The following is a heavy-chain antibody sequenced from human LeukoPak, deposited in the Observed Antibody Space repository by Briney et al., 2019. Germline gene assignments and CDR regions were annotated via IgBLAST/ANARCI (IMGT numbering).Heavy chain of an antibody. CDR3: AKGTRGDYARATVVPYYFDY. Sequence: PGGSLRLSCAASGFTFSSYGMSWVRQAPGKGLEWVSAISGSGGSTYYADSVKGRFTISRDNSKNTLYLQMNSLRAEDTAVYYCAKGTRGDYARATVVPYYFDYWGQGTLVTVSS. D-gene: IGHD4-17*01. J-gene: IGHJ4*02. CDR1: GFTFSSYG. V-gene: IGHV3-23*01. CDR2: ISGSGGST.